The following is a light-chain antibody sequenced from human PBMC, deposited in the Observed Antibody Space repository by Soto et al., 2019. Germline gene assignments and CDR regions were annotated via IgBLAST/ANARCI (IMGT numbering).Light chain of an antibody. CDR1: HNVRNN. J-gene: IGKJ1*01. V-gene: IGKV3-15*01. CDR3: LQYHNWPPWT. CDR2: GAL. Sequence: EVGMTQSPASLSVSPGERATLSCSASHNVRNNLAWYQQKPGQSPRLLTSGALTREAGIPGRFSGSGSGTEFTLIITSLRSEDVSVYYCLQYHNWPPWTLGLGTKVEL.